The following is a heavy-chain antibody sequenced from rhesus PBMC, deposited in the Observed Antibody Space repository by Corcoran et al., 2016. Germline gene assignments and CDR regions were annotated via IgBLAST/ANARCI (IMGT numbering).Heavy chain of an antibody. Sequence: VASGFTFSSYEMHWVRQAPGKGLDWVSVISESGGTIYYADSVKGRFTIFRDNAKNSLFLQMNSLRAEDTAVYYCIRGEGYCSGGVCYTGWPRYWGQGVLVTVSS. CDR1: GFTFSSYE. CDR3: IRGEGYCSGGVCYTGWPRY. D-gene: IGHD2-39*02. J-gene: IGHJ4*01. V-gene: IGHV3-100*02. CDR2: ISESGGTI.